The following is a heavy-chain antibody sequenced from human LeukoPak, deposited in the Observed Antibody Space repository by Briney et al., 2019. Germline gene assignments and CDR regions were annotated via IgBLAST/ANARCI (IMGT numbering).Heavy chain of an antibody. CDR2: IYYSGST. J-gene: IGHJ3*02. Sequence: SETLSLTCTVSGGSVSSGSYYWSWIRQPPGKGLEWIGYIYYSGSTNYNPSLKSRVTISVDTSKNQFSLKLSSVTAADTAVYYCASGRYIYGPDAFDIWGQGTMVTVSS. CDR1: GGSVSSGSYY. D-gene: IGHD5-18*01. CDR3: ASGRYIYGPDAFDI. V-gene: IGHV4-61*01.